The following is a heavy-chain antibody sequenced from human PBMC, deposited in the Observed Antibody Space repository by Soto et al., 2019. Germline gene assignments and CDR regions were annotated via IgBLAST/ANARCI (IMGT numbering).Heavy chain of an antibody. J-gene: IGHJ4*02. V-gene: IGHV4-59*01. CDR2: ISYTGTT. Sequence: SETLSLTCSVSGRSISPFYWSWIRQPPGKALEWIGSISYTGTTNYSPSLKSRVTMSVDTARNHFSLKLTSVTAADTAVYYCAAVGGYYGDYPNFDYWGRGTRVTVSS. CDR3: AAVGGYYGDYPNFDY. CDR1: GRSISPFY. D-gene: IGHD4-17*01.